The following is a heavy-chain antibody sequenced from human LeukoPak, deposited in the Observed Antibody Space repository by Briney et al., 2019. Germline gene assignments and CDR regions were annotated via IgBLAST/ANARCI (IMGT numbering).Heavy chain of an antibody. J-gene: IGHJ4*02. D-gene: IGHD6-13*01. Sequence: PSETLSLTCTVSGGSISSYYWSWIRQPPGKGLEWIGYISYSGSTNYNPSLKSRFTISLDTSKRQSSLNLNSVTVADTALYYCARDYGGGWYQIDYWGQGTLVTVSS. CDR3: ARDYGGGWYQIDY. V-gene: IGHV4-59*12. CDR2: ISYSGST. CDR1: GGSISSYY.